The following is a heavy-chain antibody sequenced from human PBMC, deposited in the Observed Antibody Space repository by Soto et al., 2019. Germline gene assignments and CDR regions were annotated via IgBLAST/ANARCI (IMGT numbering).Heavy chain of an antibody. J-gene: IGHJ4*02. V-gene: IGHV3-23*01. CDR3: AKQTNYASGSFDY. CDR1: GFTFSTFA. D-gene: IGHD3-10*01. Sequence: EVQVLESGGGLVQPGGFLRLSCAASGFTFSTFAMSWVRLAPGKGLEWVSTIGAGGGRTFYADSVKGRFTISRDNSRNILYLQMNNLGAEDPAVYYCAKQTNYASGSFDYWGQGTLVTVSS. CDR2: IGAGGGRT.